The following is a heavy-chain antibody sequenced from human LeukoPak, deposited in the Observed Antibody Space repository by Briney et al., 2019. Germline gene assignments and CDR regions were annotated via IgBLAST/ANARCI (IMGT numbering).Heavy chain of an antibody. CDR1: GDSINRYY. D-gene: IGHD6-13*01. Sequence: SETLSLTCTVSGDSINRYYWSWIRQPPGKGLECIGYIYYTGTTNYNPSLKSRVTMSVDTSKNQFSLRLKSVAAADTAVYYCARHTERGQQLADWGQGILVTVAS. J-gene: IGHJ4*02. V-gene: IGHV4-59*08. CDR2: IYYTGTT. CDR3: ARHTERGQQLAD.